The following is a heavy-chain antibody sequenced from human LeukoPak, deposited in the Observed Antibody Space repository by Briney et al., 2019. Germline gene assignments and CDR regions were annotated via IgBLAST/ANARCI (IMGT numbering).Heavy chain of an antibody. CDR3: AKGGGYVGPYAFDI. J-gene: IGHJ3*02. D-gene: IGHD5-12*01. CDR2: IKKDGTYR. Sequence: GGSLRLSCAAFGFTFSNHWMHWVRRTPGKGLECVARIKKDGTYRDYGDSVKGRFTISRDNSKNTLYLQMNSLRAEDTAVYYCAKGGGYVGPYAFDIWGQGTMVTVSS. CDR1: GFTFSNHW. V-gene: IGHV3-74*01.